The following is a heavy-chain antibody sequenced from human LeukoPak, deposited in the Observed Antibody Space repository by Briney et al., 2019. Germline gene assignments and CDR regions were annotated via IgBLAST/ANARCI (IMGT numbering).Heavy chain of an antibody. D-gene: IGHD6-13*01. V-gene: IGHV4-59*01. CDR3: ASGSAVAAAGAY. CDR1: GGSISSYY. Sequence: PSETLSLTCTVSGGSISSYYWSWIRQPPGKGLEWIGYIYYSGSTNYNPSLKSRVTISVDTSKNQFSLKLNSVTAADPAVFFIASGSAVAAAGAYWGQGTLVTVSS. J-gene: IGHJ4*02. CDR2: IYYSGST.